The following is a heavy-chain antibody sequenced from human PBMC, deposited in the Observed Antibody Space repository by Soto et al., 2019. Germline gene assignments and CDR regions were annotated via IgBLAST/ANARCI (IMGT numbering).Heavy chain of an antibody. V-gene: IGHV2-5*02. D-gene: IGHD3-9*01. CDR2: IYWDDDN. Sequence: QITLKESGPTLVKPTQPLTLTCTFSGFSLNTSRVGVGWIRQPPGKALEWLALIYWDDDNRYSPSLKSRLTITKDTSKNHVVLTMTNMDPVDTATYYCAHLLLRNVDWLPLAYDYWGQGTLVTVSS. J-gene: IGHJ4*02. CDR1: GFSLNTSRVG. CDR3: AHLLLRNVDWLPLAYDY.